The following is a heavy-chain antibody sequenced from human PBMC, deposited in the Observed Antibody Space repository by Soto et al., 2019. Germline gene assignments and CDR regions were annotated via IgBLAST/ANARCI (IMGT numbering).Heavy chain of an antibody. CDR2: INPNSGAT. D-gene: IGHD2-21*01. J-gene: IGHJ4*02. CDR3: ARAVNLGDSCPFDY. CDR1: GYTFSAYY. V-gene: IGHV1-2*02. Sequence: ASVKVSCKASGYTFSAYYMHWVRQAPGQGLEWMGWINPNSGATNYAQKFQGRVTMTRDTSISTAYMEVSRLRTDDTAVYYCARAVNLGDSCPFDYWGQGTLVTVS.